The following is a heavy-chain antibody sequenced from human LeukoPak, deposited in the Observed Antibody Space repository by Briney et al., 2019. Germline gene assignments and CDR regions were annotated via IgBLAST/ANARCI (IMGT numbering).Heavy chain of an antibody. CDR3: AKGQDIVVANYYYYMDV. D-gene: IGHD2-2*01. CDR2: ISGSGGST. J-gene: IGHJ6*03. V-gene: IGHV3-23*01. CDR1: GFTFSSYG. Sequence: QSGGSLRLSCAASGFTFSSYGMSWVRQAPGKGLEWVSAISGSGGSTYYADSVKGRFTISRDNSKNTLYLQMNSLRAEDTAVYYCAKGQDIVVANYYYYMDVWGKGTTVTISS.